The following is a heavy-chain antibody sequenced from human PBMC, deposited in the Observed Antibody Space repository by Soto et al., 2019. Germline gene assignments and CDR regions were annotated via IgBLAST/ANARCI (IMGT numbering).Heavy chain of an antibody. Sequence: SETLSLTCTVSGGSVSSGTYYWSWIRQPPGKGLEWIGYIYYSGSTNYNPSLKSRVTISIDTSKNQFSLKLSSVTAADTAVYYCARSVVVAATDTYYFDYWGQGTVVTVSS. CDR2: IYYSGST. D-gene: IGHD2-15*01. J-gene: IGHJ4*02. CDR1: GGSVSSGTYY. CDR3: ARSVVVAATDTYYFDY. V-gene: IGHV4-61*01.